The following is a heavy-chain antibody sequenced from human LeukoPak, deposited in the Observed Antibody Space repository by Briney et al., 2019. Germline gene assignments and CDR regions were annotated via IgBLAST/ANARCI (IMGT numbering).Heavy chain of an antibody. V-gene: IGHV4-34*01. D-gene: IGHD3-10*01. J-gene: IGHJ4*02. CDR3: ARGYGSGFAY. CDR2: INQSGST. CDR1: GGSFSGYY. Sequence: SETLSLTCAVYGGSFSGYYWSWIRQSPGKGLEWIGEINQSGSTNHNPSLKSRVTISVDTSKNQFSLKVSSVTATDTAVYYCARGYGSGFAYWGQGTLVTVSS.